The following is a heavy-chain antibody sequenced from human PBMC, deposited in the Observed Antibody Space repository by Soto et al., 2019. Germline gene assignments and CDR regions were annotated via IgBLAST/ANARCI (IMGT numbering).Heavy chain of an antibody. CDR2: IYYSGST. CDR3: ARGKDIVVVPATPLDY. J-gene: IGHJ4*02. Sequence: QVQLQESGPGLVKPSQTLSLTCTVSGGSISSGDYYWSWIRQPPGKGLEWIGYIYYSGSTYYNPSLKSRVTISVDTSKNQFSLKLSSVTAADTAVYYCARGKDIVVVPATPLDYWGQGTLVTVSS. D-gene: IGHD2-2*01. CDR1: GGSISSGDYY. V-gene: IGHV4-30-4*01.